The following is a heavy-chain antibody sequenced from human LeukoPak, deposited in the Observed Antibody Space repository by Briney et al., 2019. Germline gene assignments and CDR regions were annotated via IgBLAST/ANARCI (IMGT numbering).Heavy chain of an antibody. Sequence: AASVKVSCKASGHTFINYGISWVRQAPGQGLEWMGWISAYNGNTNYAQKLQGRVTMTTDTSTSTAYMELSSLRSEDTAVYYCARFGGGTRGYCSGGSCYVDYWGQGTLVTVSS. D-gene: IGHD2-15*01. CDR2: ISAYNGNT. CDR3: ARFGGGTRGYCSGGSCYVDY. CDR1: GHTFINYG. J-gene: IGHJ4*02. V-gene: IGHV1-18*01.